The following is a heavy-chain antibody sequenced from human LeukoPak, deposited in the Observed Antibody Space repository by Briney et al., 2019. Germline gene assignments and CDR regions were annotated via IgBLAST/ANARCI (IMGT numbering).Heavy chain of an antibody. CDR1: GGSFSGYY. D-gene: IGHD3-16*02. CDR2: INHSGST. J-gene: IGHJ4*02. V-gene: IGHV4-34*01. CDR3: ARGASSYYFDN. Sequence: SETLSLTCAVYGGSFSGYYWSWIRQPPGKGLEWIGEINHSGSTNYNPSLKSRVTMSVDRSKNLFSLNLSSVTAADTAVYYCARGASSYYFDNWSQGTLVTVSS.